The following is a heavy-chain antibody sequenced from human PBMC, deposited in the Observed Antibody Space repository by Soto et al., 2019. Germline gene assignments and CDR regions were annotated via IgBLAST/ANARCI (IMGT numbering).Heavy chain of an antibody. V-gene: IGHV1-18*01. CDR3: ARDDCFGDTCYIGDY. CDR1: GYTFSTYG. CDR2: TSPNNDKT. J-gene: IGHJ4*02. D-gene: IGHD2-15*01. Sequence: QVQLVQSGAEVKMPGASVKVSCKTSGYTFSTYGVAWVRQAPGQAPEWVGWTSPNNDKTYLAPKLQGRVTMTTDTSTTSVYMELRSLRSDDTAVYHCARDDCFGDTCYIGDYWGQGTLVTVSS.